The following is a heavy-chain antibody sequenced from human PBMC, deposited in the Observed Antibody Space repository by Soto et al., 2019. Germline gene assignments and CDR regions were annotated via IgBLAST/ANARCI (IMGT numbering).Heavy chain of an antibody. CDR3: ARDALGDFWSGYPWPMDYYGMDV. CDR2: ISYDGSNK. D-gene: IGHD3-3*01. V-gene: IGHV3-30-3*01. Sequence: GGSLGLSCAASGFTFSSYAMHWVRQAPGKGLEWVAVISYDGSNKYYADSVKGRFTISRDNSKNTLYLQMNSLRAEDTAVYYCARDALGDFWSGYPWPMDYYGMDVWGQGTTVTVSS. J-gene: IGHJ6*02. CDR1: GFTFSSYA.